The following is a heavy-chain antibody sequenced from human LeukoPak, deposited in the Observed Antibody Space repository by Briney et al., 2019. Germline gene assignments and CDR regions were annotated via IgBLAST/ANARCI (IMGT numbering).Heavy chain of an antibody. D-gene: IGHD2-21*02. Sequence: SETLSLTCTVSGGSISNYYWSWIRQPPGKGLEWIGYIYYSGNTNYNPSLKSRVTISVDTSKKQFSLKLSSVTAADTAVYFCASGSGDKGPHWFDPWAREPWSPSPQ. V-gene: IGHV4-59*01. CDR3: ASGSGDKGPHWFDP. CDR1: GGSISNYY. J-gene: IGHJ5*02. CDR2: IYYSGNT.